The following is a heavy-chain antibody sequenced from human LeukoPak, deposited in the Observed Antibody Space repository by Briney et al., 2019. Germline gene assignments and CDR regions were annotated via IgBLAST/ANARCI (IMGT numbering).Heavy chain of an antibody. CDR2: IYHSRSS. Sequence: SETLSLTCTVSGGSISSIGYYWGWIRQPPGKGLEWIGSIYHSRSSYYNPSLKSRVTISVDTSKNQFSLKLSSVTAADTAVYYCARQLGYSYGYFDYWGQGTLVTVSS. D-gene: IGHD5-18*01. CDR1: GGSISSIGYY. J-gene: IGHJ4*02. V-gene: IGHV4-39*01. CDR3: ARQLGYSYGYFDY.